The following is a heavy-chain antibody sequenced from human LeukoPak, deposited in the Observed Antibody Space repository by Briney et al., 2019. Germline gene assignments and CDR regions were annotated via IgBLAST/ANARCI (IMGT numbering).Heavy chain of an antibody. V-gene: IGHV4-34*01. D-gene: IGHD1-1*01. CDR3: ARVRNNLDF. J-gene: IGHJ4*02. CDR2: INHSGSA. Sequence: SETMSLTCAVSGGSFSGYFWSWIRQPPGKGLEWIGEINHSGSANYNPSLKSRVTISIDMAKKHFSLKLNSVTAADTAVYYCARVRNNLDFWGQGTLVTVSS. CDR1: GGSFSGYF.